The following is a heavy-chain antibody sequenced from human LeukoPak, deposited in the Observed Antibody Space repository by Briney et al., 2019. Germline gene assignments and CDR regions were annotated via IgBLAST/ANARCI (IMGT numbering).Heavy chain of an antibody. J-gene: IGHJ4*02. V-gene: IGHV3-23*01. CDR3: AKVAVPEYYFDY. CDR2: ISGSGGSP. D-gene: IGHD3-10*01. Sequence: GGSLSLSCVASGFTFSSYAMSGVRQAPGQGLEWVSAISGSGGSPYYADSAKGRFTISRDNSKNTLYLQMNSLRCEDTAVYYCAKVAVPEYYFDYWGQGTLVTVSS. CDR1: GFTFSSYA.